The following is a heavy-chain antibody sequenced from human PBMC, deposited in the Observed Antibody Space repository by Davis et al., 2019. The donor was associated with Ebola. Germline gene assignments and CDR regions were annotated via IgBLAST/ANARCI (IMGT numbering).Heavy chain of an antibody. CDR3: ARLGIWFGELLFSGNWFDP. V-gene: IGHV4-39*01. CDR2: IYYSGST. CDR1: GGSISSSSYY. Sequence: GSLRLSCTVSGGSISSSSYYWGWIRQPPGKGLEWIGSIYYSGSTYYNPSLKSRVTISVDTSKNQFSLKLSSVTAADTAVYYCARLGIWFGELLFSGNWFDPWGQGTLVTVSS. J-gene: IGHJ5*02. D-gene: IGHD3-10*01.